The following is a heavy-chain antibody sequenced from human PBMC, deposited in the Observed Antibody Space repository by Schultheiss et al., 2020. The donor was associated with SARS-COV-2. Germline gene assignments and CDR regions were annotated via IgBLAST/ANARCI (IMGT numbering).Heavy chain of an antibody. CDR2: VYYSGST. CDR1: GGSISSGSYY. Sequence: SQTLSLTCTVSGGSISSGSYYWSWIRQPAGKGLEWIGYVYYSGSTNYNPSLNSRITISVGTSRTQFYLKLTSVTAADTAVYYCARSNYGSRSYRAFDIWGRGTMVTVSS. V-gene: IGHV4-61*10. D-gene: IGHD3-10*01. J-gene: IGHJ3*02. CDR3: ARSNYGSRSYRAFDI.